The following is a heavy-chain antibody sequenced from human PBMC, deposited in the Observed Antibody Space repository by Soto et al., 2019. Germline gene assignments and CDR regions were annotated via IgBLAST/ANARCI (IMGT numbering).Heavy chain of an antibody. Sequence: GGSLRLSCAASGFTFSSYSMNWVRQAPGKGLEWVSSISSSSSYIYYADSVKGRFTISRDNAKNSLYLQMNSLRAEDTAVYYCARRPSSGWDWRYFDYWGQGTLVTVSS. CDR1: GFTFSSYS. V-gene: IGHV3-21*01. CDR3: ARRPSSGWDWRYFDY. J-gene: IGHJ4*02. D-gene: IGHD6-19*01. CDR2: ISSSSSYI.